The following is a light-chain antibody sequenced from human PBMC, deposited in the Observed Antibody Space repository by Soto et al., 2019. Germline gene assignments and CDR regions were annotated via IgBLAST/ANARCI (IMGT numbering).Light chain of an antibody. CDR3: QQYGSWLFT. CDR2: GAS. CDR1: QSVSSSY. V-gene: IGKV3-20*01. Sequence: EIVLTQSPGTLSLSPGERATLSCRASQSVSSSYLAWYQQTPGQAPRLLIYGASSRATGIPDRFSGSGSGTDFTLTISRLEPEDFAVYYCQQYGSWLFTFGPGTKVDIK. J-gene: IGKJ3*01.